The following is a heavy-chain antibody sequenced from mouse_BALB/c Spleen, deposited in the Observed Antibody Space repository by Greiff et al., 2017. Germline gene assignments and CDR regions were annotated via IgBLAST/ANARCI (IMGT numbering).Heavy chain of an antibody. CDR3: ARTTVVAFDY. CDR1: GYSITSDYA. V-gene: IGHV3-2*02. Sequence: EVMLVESGPGLVKPSQSLSLTCTVTGYSITSDYAWNWIRQFPGNKLEWMGYISYSGSTSYNPSLKSRISITRDTSKNQFFLQLNSVTTEDTATYYCARTTVVAFDYWGQGTTLTVSS. J-gene: IGHJ2*01. CDR2: ISYSGST. D-gene: IGHD1-1*01.